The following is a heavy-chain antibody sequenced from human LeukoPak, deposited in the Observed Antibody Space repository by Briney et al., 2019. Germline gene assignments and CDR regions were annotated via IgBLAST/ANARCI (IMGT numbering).Heavy chain of an antibody. Sequence: PGGSLRLSCAASGFTFSSYWMHWVRQAPGKGLVWVSRINSDGSSTSYADSVKGRFTISRDNAKNSLYLQMNSLRVEDTAVYYCARGAAAGIVGWLDPWGQGTLVTVSS. CDR3: ARGAAAGIVGWLDP. D-gene: IGHD6-13*01. J-gene: IGHJ5*02. V-gene: IGHV3-74*01. CDR2: INSDGSST. CDR1: GFTFSSYW.